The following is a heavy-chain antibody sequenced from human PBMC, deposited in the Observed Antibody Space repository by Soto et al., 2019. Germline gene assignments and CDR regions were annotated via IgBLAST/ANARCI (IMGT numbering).Heavy chain of an antibody. Sequence: ASVKVSCKASGYTFTGYYMHWVRQAPGQGLEWMGWINPNSGGTNYAQKFQGWVTMTRDTSISTAYMELSRLRSDDTAVYYCAREAKPNSREGEAFDIWGQGTMVTVSS. CDR1: GYTFTGYY. CDR2: INPNSGGT. J-gene: IGHJ3*02. D-gene: IGHD1-1*01. CDR3: AREAKPNSREGEAFDI. V-gene: IGHV1-2*04.